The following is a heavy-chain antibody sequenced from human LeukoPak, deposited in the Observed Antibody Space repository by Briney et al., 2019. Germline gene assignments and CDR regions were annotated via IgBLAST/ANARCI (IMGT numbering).Heavy chain of an antibody. CDR3: ARVTYYYDSSGRTNWFDP. J-gene: IGHJ5*02. CDR1: GSSISSYY. D-gene: IGHD3-22*01. V-gene: IGHV4-59*01. CDR2: IYYSGST. Sequence: SETLSLTCTVSGSSISSYYWSWIRQPPGKGLEWIGYIYYSGSTNYNPSLKSRVTISVDTSKNQFSLKLSSVTAADTAVYYCARVTYYYDSSGRTNWFDPWGQGTLVTVSS.